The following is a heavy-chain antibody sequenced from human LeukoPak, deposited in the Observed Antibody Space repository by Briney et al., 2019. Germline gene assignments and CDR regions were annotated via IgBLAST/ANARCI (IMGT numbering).Heavy chain of an antibody. D-gene: IGHD1-26*01. CDR1: GFTFRRYG. J-gene: IGHJ3*02. CDR2: ISGSGGST. CDR3: HATGIVGGHDVFDI. Sequence: GGSLRLSCAASGFTFRRYGMNWVRQAPGKGLEWVSAISGSGGSTYYGDSVKGRFTISRDNSKNTLYLQMNSLRAEDTAVYYCHATGIVGGHDVFDIWGQGTMVTVSS. V-gene: IGHV3-23*01.